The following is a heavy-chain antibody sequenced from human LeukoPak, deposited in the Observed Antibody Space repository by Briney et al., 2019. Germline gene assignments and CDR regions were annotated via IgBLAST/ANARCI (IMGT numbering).Heavy chain of an antibody. Sequence: GGSLRLSCAASGFTFSRYALNWVRQAPGRGLEWVSTITRSGTNTYSAVSVKGRFTISRDNSKNTLYLQMNSLRAEDTAVYYCAKDARSVVGSPFDHWGHGPLVTVPS. D-gene: IGHD1-26*01. CDR3: AKDARSVVGSPFDH. J-gene: IGHJ4*01. CDR1: GFTFSRYA. CDR2: ITRSGTNT. V-gene: IGHV3-23*01.